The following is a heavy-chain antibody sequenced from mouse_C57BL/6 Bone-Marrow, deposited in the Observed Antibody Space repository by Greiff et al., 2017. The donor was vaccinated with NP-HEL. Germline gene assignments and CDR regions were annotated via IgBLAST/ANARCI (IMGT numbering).Heavy chain of an antibody. CDR2: FTLSSDAT. Sequence: LVESGAELVRPGSSVKLSCKDSYFAFMASAMHWVKQRPGHGLEWIGSFTLSSDATEYSENFKGKATLTANTSSSTAYMELSSLTSEDSAVYYCSGSSPNYAMDYWGQGTSVTVSS. D-gene: IGHD1-1*01. CDR3: SGSSPNYAMDY. CDR1: YFAFMASA. V-gene: IGHV1-49*01. J-gene: IGHJ4*01.